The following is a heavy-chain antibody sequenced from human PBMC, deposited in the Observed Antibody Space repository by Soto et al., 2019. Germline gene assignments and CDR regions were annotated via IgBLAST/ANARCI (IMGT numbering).Heavy chain of an antibody. CDR1: GGSINSYY. V-gene: IGHV4-34*01. Sequence: SETLSLTCSVSGGSINSYYWSWIRQPPGKGLEWIGEINHSGSTNYNPSLKSRVTISVDTSKNQFSLKLSSVTAADTAVYYCASSGYSGFYGMDVWGQGTTVTVSS. J-gene: IGHJ6*02. D-gene: IGHD5-12*01. CDR2: INHSGST. CDR3: ASSGYSGFYGMDV.